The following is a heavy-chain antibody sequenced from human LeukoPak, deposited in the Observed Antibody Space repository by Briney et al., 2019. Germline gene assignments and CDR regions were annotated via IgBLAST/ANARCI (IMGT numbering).Heavy chain of an antibody. V-gene: IGHV3-21*01. Sequence: GGSLRLPCAASGFTFSSYSMNWVRQAPGKGLEWASSISSSSSYIYYADSVKGRFTISRDNAKNSLYLQMNSLRAEDTAVYYCARDFRDGSGSYRYWGQGTLVTVSS. CDR1: GFTFSSYS. J-gene: IGHJ4*02. D-gene: IGHD3-10*01. CDR3: ARDFRDGSGSYRY. CDR2: ISSSSSYI.